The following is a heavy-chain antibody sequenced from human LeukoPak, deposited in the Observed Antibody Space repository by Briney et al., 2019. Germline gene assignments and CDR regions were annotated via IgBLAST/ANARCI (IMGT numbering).Heavy chain of an antibody. Sequence: SGTLSLTCTVSGGSISSGSYYWSWIRQPAGKGLEWIGRIYTSGSTNYNPSLKSRVTISVDTSKNQFSLKLSSVTAADTAVYYCARGSITGTTGLDYWGQGTLVTVSS. CDR2: IYTSGST. D-gene: IGHD1-7*01. J-gene: IGHJ4*02. CDR1: GGSISSGSYY. V-gene: IGHV4-61*02. CDR3: ARGSITGTTGLDY.